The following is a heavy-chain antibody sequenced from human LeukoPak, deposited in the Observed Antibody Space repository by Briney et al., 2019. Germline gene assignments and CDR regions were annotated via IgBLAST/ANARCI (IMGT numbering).Heavy chain of an antibody. D-gene: IGHD6-19*01. CDR3: ARQAVAGREDAFDI. Sequence: GGSLGLSCAASGFTFSRYDMHWVRQVTGEGLEWVSAIGVPGDTYYAGSVKGRFTISRENAKNSLYLQMNSLRAGDTAMYYCARQAVAGREDAFDIWGQGTMVTVSS. J-gene: IGHJ3*02. CDR1: GFTFSRYD. CDR2: IGVPGDT. V-gene: IGHV3-13*01.